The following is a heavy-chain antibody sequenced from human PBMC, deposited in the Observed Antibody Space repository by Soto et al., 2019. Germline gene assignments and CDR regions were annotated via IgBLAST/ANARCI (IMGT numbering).Heavy chain of an antibody. D-gene: IGHD3-22*01. CDR1: GFTFSSYA. V-gene: IGHV3-23*01. J-gene: IGHJ6*02. Sequence: GGSLSLSCAASGFTFSSYAMSWVRQAPGKGLEWVSAISGSGGSTYYADSVKGRFTISRDNSKNTLYLQMNSLRAEDTAVYYCAKDIGDYYDSSGYGTLYSMDIWGQGTTVTVSS. CDR3: AKDIGDYYDSSGYGTLYSMDI. CDR2: ISGSGGST.